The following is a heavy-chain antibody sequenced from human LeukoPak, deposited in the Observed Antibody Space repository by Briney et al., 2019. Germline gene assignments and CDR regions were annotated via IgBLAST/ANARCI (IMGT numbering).Heavy chain of an antibody. J-gene: IGHJ4*02. D-gene: IGHD4-17*01. Sequence: PSETLSLTCTVSGGSISSGGYYWSWIRQPPGKGLEWIGYIYHSGSTYYNPSLKSRVTISVDRSKNQFSLKLSSVTAADTAVYYCAGNDYEFDYWGQGTLVTVSS. CDR1: GGSISSGGYY. CDR2: IYHSGST. CDR3: AGNDYEFDY. V-gene: IGHV4-30-2*01.